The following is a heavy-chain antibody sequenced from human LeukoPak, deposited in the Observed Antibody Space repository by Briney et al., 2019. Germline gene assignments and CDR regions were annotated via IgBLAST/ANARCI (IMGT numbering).Heavy chain of an antibody. Sequence: GGSLRLSCAASGFTFSSYAMSWVRQAPGKGLEWVSVISGSGGSTYYADSVKGRFTISRDNSKKTLYLQMNSLRAEDSAVYYCATSLAATPHPNDYYFDYWGQGTLVTVSS. CDR1: GFTFSSYA. CDR2: ISGSGGST. CDR3: ATSLAATPHPNDYYFDY. D-gene: IGHD6-13*01. J-gene: IGHJ4*02. V-gene: IGHV3-23*01.